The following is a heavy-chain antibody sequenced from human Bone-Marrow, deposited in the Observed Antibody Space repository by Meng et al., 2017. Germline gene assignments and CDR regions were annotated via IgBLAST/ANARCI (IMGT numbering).Heavy chain of an antibody. V-gene: IGHV3-48*03. CDR1: GFAFRDYE. Sequence: GESLKISCEASGFAFRDYEMHWVRQAPGKGLEWVSYIGSGASTIYYADSVKGRFTISRDNAKNSLYLQLNSLRVEDTAVYYCARVRWPRSGEWGFDPWGQGTLVTVSS. J-gene: IGHJ5*02. CDR3: ARVRWPRSGEWGFDP. D-gene: IGHD5-12*01. CDR2: IGSGASTI.